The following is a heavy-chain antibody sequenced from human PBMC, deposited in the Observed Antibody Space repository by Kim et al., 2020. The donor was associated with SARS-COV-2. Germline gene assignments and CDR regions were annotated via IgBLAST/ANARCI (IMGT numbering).Heavy chain of an antibody. V-gene: IGHV1-8*01. J-gene: IGHJ6*02. Sequence: ASVKVSCKASGYTFTSYDINWVRQSTGQGLEWMGWMNPNSGNTGYAQKFQGRVTMTRNTSISTAYMELSSLRSEDTAVYYCAAVFLTGYPYNYYYYYGMDVWGQGTTVTVSS. CDR3: AAVFLTGYPYNYYYYYGMDV. CDR1: GYTFTSYD. CDR2: MNPNSGNT. D-gene: IGHD3-9*01.